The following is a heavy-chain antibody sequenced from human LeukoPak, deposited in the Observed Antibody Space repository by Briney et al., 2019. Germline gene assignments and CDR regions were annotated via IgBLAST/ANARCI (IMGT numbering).Heavy chain of an antibody. Sequence: PSETLSLTCTVSGESISGFYWNWIRQPPGKGLEWIGHIYTSGTTNYNPSLKSRVTISVDTSKNQFSLKLSSVTAADTAVYYCTATNYYDSSGYFQPVDYWGQGTLVTVSS. V-gene: IGHV4-4*08. D-gene: IGHD3-22*01. CDR1: GESISGFY. CDR2: IYTSGTT. J-gene: IGHJ4*02. CDR3: TATNYYDSSGYFQPVDY.